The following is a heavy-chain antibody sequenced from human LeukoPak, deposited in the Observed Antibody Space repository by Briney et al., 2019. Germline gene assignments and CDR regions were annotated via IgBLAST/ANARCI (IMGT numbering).Heavy chain of an antibody. CDR3: ARDGGRRYCSSTSCYSWFDP. CDR1: GGTFSSYT. D-gene: IGHD2-2*02. Sequence: EASVKVSCKASGGTFSSYTISWVRQAPGQGLEWMGRIIPILGIANYAQKFQGRVTITADKSTSIAYMELSSLRSEDTAVYYCARDGGRRYCSSTSCYSWFDPWGQGTLVTVSS. V-gene: IGHV1-69*04. CDR2: IIPILGIA. J-gene: IGHJ5*02.